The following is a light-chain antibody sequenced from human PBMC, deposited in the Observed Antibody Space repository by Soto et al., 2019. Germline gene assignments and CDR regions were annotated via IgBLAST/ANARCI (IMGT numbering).Light chain of an antibody. V-gene: IGKV3-15*01. CDR3: QQYNNWPVT. Sequence: EIVVTQSPATLSVSPGERATLSCRASQSVSSNLAWYQQKPGQAPRLLIYGASTRATGIPARLSGSGSGTEFTLTISSLQSEDFAVYYCQQYNNWPVTFGQGTKVDIK. J-gene: IGKJ1*01. CDR1: QSVSSN. CDR2: GAS.